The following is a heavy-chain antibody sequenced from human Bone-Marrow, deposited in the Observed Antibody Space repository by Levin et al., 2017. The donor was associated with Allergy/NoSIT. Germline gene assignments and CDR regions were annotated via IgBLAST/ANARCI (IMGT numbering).Heavy chain of an antibody. CDR1: GFTFSSDA. J-gene: IGHJ5*02. CDR3: EIDSEYCSGGRCYFRAGWFDP. D-gene: IGHD2-15*01. V-gene: IGHV3-23*01. CDR2: ISGSGGST. Sequence: SCAASGFTFSSDAMSWGRQAPGKGLEWVSAISGSGGSTYYADSVKGRFTISRDNSKNTLYLQMNSLGAEDTAVYYCEIDSEYCSGGRCYFRAGWFDPWRQGTLVTV.